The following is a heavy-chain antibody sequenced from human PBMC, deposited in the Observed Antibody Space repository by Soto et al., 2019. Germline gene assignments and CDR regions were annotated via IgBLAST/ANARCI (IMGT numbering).Heavy chain of an antibody. V-gene: IGHV1-69*01. CDR3: ASSKATAMGLGFYYYYGMDV. J-gene: IGHJ6*02. Sequence: QVQLVQSGAEVKKPGSSVKVSCKASGGTFSSYAISWVRQAPGQGLEWMGGIIPIFGTANYAQKFQGRVTITAVDSTSTAYMELSSLRSQDTAVYYCASSKATAMGLGFYYYYGMDVWGQGTTVTVSS. CDR2: IIPIFGTA. D-gene: IGHD5-18*01. CDR1: GGTFSSYA.